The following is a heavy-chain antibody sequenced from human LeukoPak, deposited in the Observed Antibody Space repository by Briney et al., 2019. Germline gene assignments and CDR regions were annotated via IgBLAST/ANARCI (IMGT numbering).Heavy chain of an antibody. CDR1: GFTFSSYS. J-gene: IGHJ3*02. CDR2: ISSSSSYI. CDR3: ASLGIQLWRDAFDI. D-gene: IGHD5-18*01. V-gene: IGHV3-21*01. Sequence: PGGSLRLSCAASGFTFSSYSMNWVRQAPGEGLEWVSSISSSSSYIYYADSVKGRFTISRDNAKNSLYLQMNSLRAEDTAVYYCASLGIQLWRDAFDIWGQGTMVTVSS.